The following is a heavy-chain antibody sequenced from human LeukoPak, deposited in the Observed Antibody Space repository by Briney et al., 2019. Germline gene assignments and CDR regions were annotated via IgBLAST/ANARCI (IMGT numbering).Heavy chain of an antibody. D-gene: IGHD3-10*01. CDR3: ERIWFGELYEDYDMDV. CDR2: ISSSGSTI. J-gene: IGHJ6*03. Sequence: GGSLRRSCAASGFTFSDYYMSWIRQAPGKGLEWVSYISSSGSTIYYADSVKGRFTISRDNAKNSLYLQMNSLRAEDTAVYYCERIWFGELYEDYDMDVWGKGTTVTVSS. CDR1: GFTFSDYY. V-gene: IGHV3-11*01.